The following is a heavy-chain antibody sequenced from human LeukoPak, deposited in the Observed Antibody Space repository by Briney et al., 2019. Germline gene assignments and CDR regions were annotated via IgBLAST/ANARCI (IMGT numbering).Heavy chain of an antibody. V-gene: IGHV3-30*04. CDR1: EFTFISYT. Sequence: GGSLRLSCAASEFTFISYTVHWVRQAPGKGLEWVALISYDGSYKYYADSVKGRFTISRDNSKNTLYLQMKSLRTEDTAVYYCARERGYSGYEDFDYWGQGTLVTVSS. J-gene: IGHJ4*02. D-gene: IGHD5-12*01. CDR3: ARERGYSGYEDFDY. CDR2: ISYDGSYK.